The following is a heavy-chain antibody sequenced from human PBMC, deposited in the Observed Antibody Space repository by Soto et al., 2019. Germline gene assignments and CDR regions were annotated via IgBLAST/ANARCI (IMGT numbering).Heavy chain of an antibody. CDR2: ISSSSSTI. CDR3: PTGTMITFGGVIVDDGGFGAFDI. V-gene: IGHV3-48*02. D-gene: IGHD3-16*02. Sequence: PGWSLRLSCAASGFTFSSYSMNWVRQAPGKGLEWVSYISSSSSTIYYADSVKGRFTISRDNAKNSLYLQMNSLRDEDTAVYYCPTGTMITFGGVIVDDGGFGAFDIWGQGTMVTVSS. J-gene: IGHJ3*02. CDR1: GFTFSSYS.